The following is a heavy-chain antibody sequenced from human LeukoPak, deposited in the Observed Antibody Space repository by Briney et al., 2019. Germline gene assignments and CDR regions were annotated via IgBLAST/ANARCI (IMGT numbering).Heavy chain of an antibody. CDR3: ARDPPNYYDILTGYYDGGDY. V-gene: IGHV1-69*05. CDR1: GGTFSSYA. Sequence: SVKVSCKASGGTFSSYAISWVRQAPGQGLEWMGGIIPIFGTANYAQKFQGRVTMTRDTSTSAVYMELSSLRSEDTAVYYCARDPPNYYDILTGYYDGGDYWGQGTLVTVSS. CDR2: IIPIFGTA. J-gene: IGHJ4*02. D-gene: IGHD3-9*01.